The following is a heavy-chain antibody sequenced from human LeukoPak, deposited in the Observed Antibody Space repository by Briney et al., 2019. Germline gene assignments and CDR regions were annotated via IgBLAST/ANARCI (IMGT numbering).Heavy chain of an antibody. CDR1: GSCFTTYW. J-gene: IGHJ4*02. V-gene: IGHV5-51*01. Sequence: GASLKISCRGSGSCFTTYWIGWVRPMPGKGLEWMGIIYPGDSDTRYTPSFQGQVTMSADKSINTAYLQWSSLKASDTAMYYCARRQGCSSTSCPPDYWGQGTLVTVSP. D-gene: IGHD2-2*01. CDR2: IYPGDSDT. CDR3: ARRQGCSSTSCPPDY.